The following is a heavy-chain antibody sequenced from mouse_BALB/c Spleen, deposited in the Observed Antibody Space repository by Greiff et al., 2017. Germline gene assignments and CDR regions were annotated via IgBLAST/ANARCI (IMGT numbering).Heavy chain of an antibody. CDR1: GYTFTSYT. CDR3: ANWDEPWFAY. J-gene: IGHJ3*01. D-gene: IGHD4-1*01. Sequence: QVQLKQSGAELARPGASVKMSCKASGYTFTSYTMHWVKQRPGQGLEWIGYINPSSGYTNYNQKFKDKATLTADKSSSTAYMQLSSLTSEDSAVYYCANWDEPWFAYWGQGTLVTVSA. V-gene: IGHV1-4*01. CDR2: INPSSGYT.